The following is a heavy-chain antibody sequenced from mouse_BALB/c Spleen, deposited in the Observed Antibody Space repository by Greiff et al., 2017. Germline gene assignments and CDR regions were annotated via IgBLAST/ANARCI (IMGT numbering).Heavy chain of an antibody. CDR3: ARGDWKGY. V-gene: IGHV5-6-4*01. Sequence: DVKLVESGGGLVKPGGSLKLSCAASGFTFSSYTMSWVRQTPEKRLEWVATISSGGSYTYYPDSVKGRFTISRDNAKNTLYLQMSSLKSEDTAMYYCARGDWKGYWGQGTTLTVSS. CDR1: GFTFSSYT. D-gene: IGHD3-3*01. J-gene: IGHJ2*01. CDR2: ISSGGSYT.